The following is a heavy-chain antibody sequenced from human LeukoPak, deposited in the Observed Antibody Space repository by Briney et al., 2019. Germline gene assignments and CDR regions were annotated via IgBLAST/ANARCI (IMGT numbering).Heavy chain of an antibody. CDR1: GYTFTSYG. D-gene: IGHD3-16*01. J-gene: IGHJ3*02. V-gene: IGHV1-18*01. Sequence: ASVKVSCKASGYTFTSYGISWVRQAPGQGLEWMGWISAYNGNTNYAQKLQGRVTLTRDTSTSTVYVELNSLKPEDTAVYYCAKSPLLGYDTNDSGFDIWGQGTLVTVSS. CDR3: AKSPLLGYDTNDSGFDI. CDR2: ISAYNGNT.